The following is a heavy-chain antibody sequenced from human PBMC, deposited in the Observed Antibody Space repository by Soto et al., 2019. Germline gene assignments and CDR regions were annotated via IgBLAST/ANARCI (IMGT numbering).Heavy chain of an antibody. J-gene: IGHJ5*02. Sequence: QVQLVQSGAEVKKPGASVKVSCKASGYTFTSYGISWVRQAPGQGLEWMGWISAYNGNTNYAQKLQGRVTMTTDPSTSTAYMERRSLRSDDTAVYYCARAEMGVELPRGNWFDPWGQGTLVTVSS. D-gene: IGHD1-7*01. CDR2: ISAYNGNT. CDR1: GYTFTSYG. V-gene: IGHV1-18*01. CDR3: ARAEMGVELPRGNWFDP.